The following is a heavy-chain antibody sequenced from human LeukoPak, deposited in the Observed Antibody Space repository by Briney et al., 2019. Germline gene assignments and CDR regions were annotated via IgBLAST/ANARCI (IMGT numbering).Heavy chain of an antibody. V-gene: IGHV1-8*01. Sequence: RASVKVSCKASGYTFTSYDINWVRQATGQGLEWMGWMNPNSGNTGYAQKFQGRVTMTRNTSISTAYMELSSLRSEDTAVYYCARVFTIFGVVIGFDPWGQGTLVTVSS. CDR1: GYTFTSYD. CDR3: ARVFTIFGVVIGFDP. CDR2: MNPNSGNT. J-gene: IGHJ5*02. D-gene: IGHD3-3*01.